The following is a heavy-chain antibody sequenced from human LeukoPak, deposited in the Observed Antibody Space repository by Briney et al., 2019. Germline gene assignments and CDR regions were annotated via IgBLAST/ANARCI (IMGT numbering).Heavy chain of an antibody. CDR2: IYTSGST. CDR1: GGSISSGSYY. CDR3: ARDLRVHHGVYYYYYYMDV. J-gene: IGHJ6*03. Sequence: PSETLSLTCTVSGGSISSGSYYWSWIRQPAGKGLEWIGRIYTSGSTNYNPSLKSRVTISVDTSKNQFSLKLSSVTAADTAVYYCARDLRVHHGVYYYYYYMDVWGKGTTVTVSS. V-gene: IGHV4-61*02. D-gene: IGHD1-1*01.